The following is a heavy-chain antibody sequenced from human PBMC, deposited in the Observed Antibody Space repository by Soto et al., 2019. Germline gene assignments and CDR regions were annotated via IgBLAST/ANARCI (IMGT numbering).Heavy chain of an antibody. CDR3: ARDGGRHSGGIDY. D-gene: IGHD1-26*01. V-gene: IGHV1-69*01. J-gene: IGHJ4*02. CDR2: IIPLFGTA. CDR1: GGTFSSYS. Sequence: QVQLVQSGAEVKKPGSSVKVSGKASGGTFSSYSINWVRQAPGQGLEWMGEIIPLFGTANYAQKFQGRVTITADESTSTAYMELSSLRSEDTAVYYCARDGGRHSGGIDYWGQGTLVTVSS.